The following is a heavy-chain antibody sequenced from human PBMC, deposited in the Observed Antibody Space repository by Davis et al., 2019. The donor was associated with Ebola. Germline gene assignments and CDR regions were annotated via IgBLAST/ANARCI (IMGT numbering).Heavy chain of an antibody. J-gene: IGHJ4*02. Sequence: PGGSLRLSCVASGFTFTHYAMTWVRQAPGKGLQWVSGISGSGDYTYYIDSVKGRFTVSRDNSKNTLYLQMNNLRAEDTALYYCAKTNYYDSSGIRTYYCDYWGQGTLVTVSS. CDR3: AKTNYYDSSGIRTYYCDY. D-gene: IGHD3-22*01. CDR2: ISGSGDYT. CDR1: GFTFTHYA. V-gene: IGHV3-23*01.